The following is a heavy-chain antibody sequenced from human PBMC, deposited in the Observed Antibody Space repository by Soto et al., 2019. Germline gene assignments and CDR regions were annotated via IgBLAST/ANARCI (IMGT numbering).Heavy chain of an antibody. J-gene: IGHJ4*02. D-gene: IGHD5-18*01. CDR2: ITYDGSHQ. V-gene: IGHV3-30*03. CDR3: ARGSQYNYGPLAYFDY. CDR1: GFGFDAYG. Sequence: QVKLVESGGGVVQPGGSLRLSCAASGFGFDAYGRHWVRRAPGKGLEWVAVITYDGSHQYYRDSVKGRFTNSRDNVRKTMFLQMDNVQPEDTAMYFCARGSQYNYGPLAYFDYWGQGALVTVSS.